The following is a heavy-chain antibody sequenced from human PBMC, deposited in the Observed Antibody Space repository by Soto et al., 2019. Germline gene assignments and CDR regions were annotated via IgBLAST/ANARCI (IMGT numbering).Heavy chain of an antibody. V-gene: IGHV4-39*01. J-gene: IGHJ5*02. CDR3: ARLHCSSPNRVPLDP. Sequence: SETLSLTCTVSGGSISSYYWSWIRQPPGKGLEWIGSIYYSGTSSYNPSLKSRVTMSVDTSKKQLSLRLRSVTAADTAVYYCARLHCSSPNRVPLDPWGQGTLVT. D-gene: IGHD2-2*01. CDR1: GGSISSYY. CDR2: IYYSGTS.